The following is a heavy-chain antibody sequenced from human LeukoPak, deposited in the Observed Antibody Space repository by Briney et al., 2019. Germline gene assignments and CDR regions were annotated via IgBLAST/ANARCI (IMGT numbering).Heavy chain of an antibody. D-gene: IGHD6-6*01. CDR2: INHSGST. CDR3: ARESRRSSRNYYYYMDV. CDR1: GGSFSGHY. Sequence: SETLSLTCAVYGGSFSGHYWSWIRQPPGKGLEWIGEINHSGSTNYNPSLKSRVTISVDTSKKQFSLKLSSVTAADTAVYYCARESRRSSRNYYYYMDVWGKGTTVTVSS. V-gene: IGHV4-34*01. J-gene: IGHJ6*03.